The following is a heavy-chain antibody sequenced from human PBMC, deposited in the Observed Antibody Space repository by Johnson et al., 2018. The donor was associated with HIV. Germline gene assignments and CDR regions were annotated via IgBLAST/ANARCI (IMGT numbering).Heavy chain of an antibody. CDR1: GFTFSDYY. J-gene: IGHJ3*02. CDR2: ISGSDGDI. Sequence: QVQLVESGGGVVQPGRSLRLSCAASGFTFSDYYMSWIRQAPGKGLEWVSYISGSDGDIWYADSVKGRCTVSRDNAKTSFYLQMNSLRAEDTAVYYCARSVNAGRPFDIWGQGTLVTVSS. CDR3: ARSVNAGRPFDI. D-gene: IGHD2-8*01. V-gene: IGHV3-11*04.